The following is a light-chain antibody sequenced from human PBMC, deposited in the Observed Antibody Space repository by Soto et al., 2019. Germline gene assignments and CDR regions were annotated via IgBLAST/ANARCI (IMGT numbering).Light chain of an antibody. CDR3: QQYNSYSEA. CDR1: QTISSW. V-gene: IGKV1-5*03. Sequence: DIQMTQSPSTLSGSVGDRVTITCRASQTISSWLAWYQQKPGKAPKLLIYKASTLKSGVPARFSGSGSGKEFTLTIRSLQPDDVGTYYCQQYNSYSEAFGQGTKVELK. J-gene: IGKJ1*01. CDR2: KAS.